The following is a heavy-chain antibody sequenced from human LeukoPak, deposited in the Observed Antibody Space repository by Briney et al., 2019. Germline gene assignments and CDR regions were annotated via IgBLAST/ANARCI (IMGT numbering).Heavy chain of an antibody. Sequence: SETLSLTCTVSGYSIGSGYYWGWIRQPPGKGPEWIGSMYHSGSTYYNPSLESRVTISMDTSKNQFSLKLPAVTAADTAVYYCARISAAAAEPWGKGTTVTISS. D-gene: IGHD6-13*01. CDR1: GYSIGSGYY. CDR3: ARISAAAAEP. J-gene: IGHJ6*04. V-gene: IGHV4-38-2*02. CDR2: MYHSGST.